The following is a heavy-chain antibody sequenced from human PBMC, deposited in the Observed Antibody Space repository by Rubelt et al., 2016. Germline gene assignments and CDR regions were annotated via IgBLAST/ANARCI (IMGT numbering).Heavy chain of an antibody. V-gene: IGHV1-18*01. CDR3: ARDSGSSPTYYYYYGMDV. J-gene: IGHJ6*02. CDR2: ISAYNGNT. D-gene: IGHD6-6*01. Sequence: GWISAYNGNTNYAQKLQGRVTMTTDKSTSTAYMELSSLRSEDTAVYYCARDSGSSPTYYYYYGMDVWGQGTTVTVSS.